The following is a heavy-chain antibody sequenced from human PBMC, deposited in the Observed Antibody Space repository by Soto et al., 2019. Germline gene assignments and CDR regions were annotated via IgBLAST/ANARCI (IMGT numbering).Heavy chain of an antibody. V-gene: IGHV1-18*01. J-gene: IGHJ6*03. CDR3: ARGRFGELLSATRYYYMDV. CDR2: ISAYNGNT. CDR1: GYTFTSYG. D-gene: IGHD3-10*01. Sequence: ASVKVSCKASGYTFTSYGISWVRQAPGQGLEWMGWISAYNGNTNYAQKLQGRVTMTTDTSTSTAYMEPRSLRSDDTAVYYCARGRFGELLSATRYYYMDVWGKGNTVTVSS.